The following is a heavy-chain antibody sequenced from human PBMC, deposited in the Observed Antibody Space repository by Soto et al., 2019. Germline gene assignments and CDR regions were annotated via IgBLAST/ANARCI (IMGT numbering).Heavy chain of an antibody. CDR1: GGSFSGYY. V-gene: IGHV4-34*01. CDR2: INHSGST. D-gene: IGHD3-10*01. Sequence: QVQLQQWGAGLLKPSETLSLTCAVYGGSFSGYYWSWIRQPPGKGLEWIGEINHSGSTNYNPSLNSGVAISVDTSKNQFALKLSSVTAADTAVYYCARGGSITMVRGVIRNDYWGQGTLVTVSS. J-gene: IGHJ4*02. CDR3: ARGGSITMVRGVIRNDY.